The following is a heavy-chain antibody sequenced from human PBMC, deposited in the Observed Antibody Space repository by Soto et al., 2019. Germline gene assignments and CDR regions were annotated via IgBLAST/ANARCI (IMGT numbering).Heavy chain of an antibody. Sequence: ASVKVSCKASGYTFTSYYMHWVRQAPGQGLEWMGIINPSGGSTSYAQKFQGRVTMTRDMSTSTVYMELSSLRSEDTAVYYCAREWGAAAAGTGNWFDPWGQGTLVTVS. CDR3: AREWGAAAAGTGNWFDP. D-gene: IGHD6-13*01. V-gene: IGHV1-46*03. CDR2: INPSGGST. J-gene: IGHJ5*02. CDR1: GYTFTSYY.